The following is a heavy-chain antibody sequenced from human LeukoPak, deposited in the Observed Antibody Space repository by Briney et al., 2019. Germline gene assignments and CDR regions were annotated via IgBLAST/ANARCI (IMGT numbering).Heavy chain of an antibody. CDR2: INPNSGGT. Sequence: ASVKVSCKASGYTFTGYYMHWVRQAPGKGLEWMGWINPNSGGTNYAQKFQGRVTMTRDTSISTAYMELSRLRSDDTAVYYCARDNVAGSGWYMGNYWGQGTLVTVSS. CDR3: ARDNVAGSGWYMGNY. CDR1: GYTFTGYY. J-gene: IGHJ4*02. D-gene: IGHD6-19*01. V-gene: IGHV1-2*02.